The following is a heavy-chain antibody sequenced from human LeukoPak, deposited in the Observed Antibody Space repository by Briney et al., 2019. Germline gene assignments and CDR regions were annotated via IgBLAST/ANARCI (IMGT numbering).Heavy chain of an antibody. D-gene: IGHD3-22*01. CDR2: INSDGSST. J-gene: IGHJ4*02. CDR3: AREGYYDSRPFDY. V-gene: IGHV3-74*01. Sequence: GGSLRLSCTASGFTFSSYWMHWVRQAPGKGLVWVSRINSDGSSTSYADSVKGRFTISRDNAKNTLYLQMNSLRAEDTAVYYCAREGYYDSRPFDYWGQGTLVTVSS. CDR1: GFTFSSYW.